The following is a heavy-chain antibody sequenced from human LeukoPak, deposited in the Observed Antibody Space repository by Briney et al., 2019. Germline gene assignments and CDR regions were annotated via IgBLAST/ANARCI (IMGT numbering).Heavy chain of an antibody. CDR1: GFTFGDYA. D-gene: IGHD3-10*01. Sequence: PGGSLRLSCTASGFTFGDYAMSWFRQAPGKGLEWVGFIRSKAYGGTTEYAASVKGRFTISRDDSKSIAYLQMNSLKTEDTAVYYCTRCITMARGVREFDYWGQGTLVTVSS. J-gene: IGHJ4*02. V-gene: IGHV3-49*03. CDR3: TRCITMARGVREFDY. CDR2: IRSKAYGGTT.